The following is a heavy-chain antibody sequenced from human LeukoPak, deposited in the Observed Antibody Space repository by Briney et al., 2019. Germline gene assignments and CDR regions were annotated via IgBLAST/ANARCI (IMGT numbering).Heavy chain of an antibody. CDR2: ISNSGGTT. J-gene: IGHJ4*02. CDR3: AKATGYLL. V-gene: IGHV3-23*01. CDR1: GFTFSNAW. D-gene: IGHD1-14*01. Sequence: PGGSLRLSCAASGFTFSNAWMSWVRQAPGKGLEWVSTISNSGGTTYYADSVKGRFTISRDDSENTLYLQMNSLRAEDTAVYYCAKATGYLLWGQGTLVTVSS.